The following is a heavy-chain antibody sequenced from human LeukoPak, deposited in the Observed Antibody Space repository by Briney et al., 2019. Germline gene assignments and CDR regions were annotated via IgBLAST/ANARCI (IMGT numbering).Heavy chain of an antibody. CDR2: ISYDGSNK. V-gene: IGHV3-30*18. Sequence: GGSLRLSCAASGFTFSSYGMHWVRQAPGKGLEWVAVISYDGSNKYYADSVKGRFTISRDNSKNTLYLQMNSLRAEDTAVYYCAKDPVGATRYYFDYWGQGTLVTVSS. D-gene: IGHD1-26*01. CDR1: GFTFSSYG. CDR3: AKDPVGATRYYFDY. J-gene: IGHJ4*02.